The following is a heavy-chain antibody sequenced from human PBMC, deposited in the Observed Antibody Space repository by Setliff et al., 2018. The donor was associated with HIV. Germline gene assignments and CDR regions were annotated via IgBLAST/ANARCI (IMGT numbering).Heavy chain of an antibody. V-gene: IGHV3-48*03. D-gene: IGHD6-13*01. Sequence: PGGSLRLSCAASGFTFSNYWMNWVRLAPGKGLEWVSYISGSGSTIYYADSVKGRFTISRDSAKNSLYLQMNSLRAEDTAVYYCVRVYRAGSWDYWGQGTLVTVSS. CDR1: GFTFSNYW. J-gene: IGHJ4*02. CDR2: ISGSGSTI. CDR3: VRVYRAGSWDY.